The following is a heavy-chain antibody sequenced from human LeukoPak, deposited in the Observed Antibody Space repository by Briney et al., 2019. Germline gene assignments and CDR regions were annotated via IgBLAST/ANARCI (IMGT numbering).Heavy chain of an antibody. V-gene: IGHV3-66*01. Sequence: GESLRLSCAASGFTVSSNYMSWIRQAPGKGLEWVSVIYSGGSTYYADSVKGRFTISRDNSKNTLYLQMNSLRAEDTAVYYCARDGDGYYGMDVWGQGNTVTVSS. CDR1: GFTVSSNY. CDR3: ARDGDGYYGMDV. CDR2: IYSGGST. J-gene: IGHJ6*02.